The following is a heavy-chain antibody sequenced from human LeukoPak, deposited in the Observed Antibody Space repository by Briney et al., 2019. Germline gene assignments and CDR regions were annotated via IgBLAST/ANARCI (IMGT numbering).Heavy chain of an antibody. D-gene: IGHD1-26*01. J-gene: IGHJ4*02. CDR3: ARNASDSGTSYFDY. CDR1: GGSISSSNYY. V-gene: IGHV4-39*01. CDR2: IYYSGST. Sequence: SETLSLTCTVSGGSISSSNYYWGWISQPPGKGLEWIGSIYYSGSTSYNPSLKSRVTISVDTSKNQFSLKLDSVTAADTAVYYCARNASDSGTSYFDYWGQGTPVTVSS.